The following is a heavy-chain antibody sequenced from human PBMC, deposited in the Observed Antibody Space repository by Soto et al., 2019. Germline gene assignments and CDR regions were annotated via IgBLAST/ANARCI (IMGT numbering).Heavy chain of an antibody. CDR1: GFSLSTSGVG. Sequence: QITLKESGPTLVKPTQTLTLTCTFSGFSLSTSGVGVGWIRQPPGKALEWLALIYWDDDKRYSPSLKSRLTSTXXNHQHPVVLTTTNMAHVDTATYYCAPCFRRTPFASWGQGTLVTVSS. CDR3: APCFRRTPFAS. V-gene: IGHV2-5*02. CDR2: IYWDDDK. J-gene: IGHJ4*02.